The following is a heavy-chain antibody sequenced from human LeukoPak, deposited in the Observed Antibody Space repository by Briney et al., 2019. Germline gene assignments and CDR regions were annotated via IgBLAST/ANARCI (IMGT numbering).Heavy chain of an antibody. CDR3: ARTIRIAAAGYSYFYYYMDV. V-gene: IGHV4-59*01. CDR1: GGSISSYY. Sequence: SETLSLTCTVSGGSISSYYWSWIRQPPGKGLEWIGYIYYSGSTNYNPTLKSRVTISVDTSKNQFSLKLSSVTAADTAVYYCARTIRIAAAGYSYFYYYMDVWGKGTTVSISS. D-gene: IGHD6-13*01. CDR2: IYYSGST. J-gene: IGHJ6*03.